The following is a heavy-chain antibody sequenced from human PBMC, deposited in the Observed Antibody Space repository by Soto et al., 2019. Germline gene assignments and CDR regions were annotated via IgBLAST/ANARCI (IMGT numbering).Heavy chain of an antibody. J-gene: IGHJ4*02. Sequence: QVQLVQSGAEVKKPGASVKVSCKASAYTLINYYIHWVRQAPGQGLEWMGIISRSGDSTTYAQKLQGRVTGTRDTATSTVYLELSGLRSEDTAMYYCVTEPPNSHHTPRFDYWGQGTLVTVSS. CDR3: VTEPPNSHHTPRFDY. CDR1: AYTLINYY. V-gene: IGHV1-46*04. CDR2: ISRSGDST. D-gene: IGHD2-21*01.